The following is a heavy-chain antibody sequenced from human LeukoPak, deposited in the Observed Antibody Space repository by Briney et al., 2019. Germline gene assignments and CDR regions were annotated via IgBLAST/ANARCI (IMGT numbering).Heavy chain of an antibody. CDR1: GGTFSSYA. CDR2: IIPIFGTA. CDR3: ARDASYCSGGSCLFDY. Sequence: SVKVSCKASGGTFSSYAISWVRQAPGQGLEWMGGIIPIFGTANYAQKFQGRVTITADESTSTAYMELSSLRSEDTAEYYCARDASYCSGGSCLFDYWGQGTLVTVSS. J-gene: IGHJ4*02. V-gene: IGHV1-69*13. D-gene: IGHD2-15*01.